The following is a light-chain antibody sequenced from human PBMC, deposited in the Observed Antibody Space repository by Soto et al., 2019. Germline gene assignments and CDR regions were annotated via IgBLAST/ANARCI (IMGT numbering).Light chain of an antibody. Sequence: DIQLTQSPIFLSASVGDRVTISCRASQAIFTYLAWYQQKPGKAPNLLIFGASTLQSGVPSRFSGSGSGTEFALTISSLQPEDFATYYCQQLNSHPRTLGHRTQLESK. CDR2: GAS. CDR3: QQLNSHPRT. J-gene: IGKJ2*01. V-gene: IGKV1-9*01. CDR1: QAIFTY.